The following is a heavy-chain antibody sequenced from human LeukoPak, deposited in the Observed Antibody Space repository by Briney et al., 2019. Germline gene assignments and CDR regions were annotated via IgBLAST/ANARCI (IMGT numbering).Heavy chain of an antibody. D-gene: IGHD5-24*01. CDR1: GGSISSLY. J-gene: IGHJ4*02. CDR3: ARGARAGYNLEPFDY. Sequence: SETLSLTCSVSGGSISSLYWSWIRQPPGKGLAWIGYIYYTGSTNYNPSLKSRVTISVDTSKNQFSLKLSSVTAADTAVYYCARGARAGYNLEPFDYWGQGTLVTVSS. V-gene: IGHV4-59*08. CDR2: IYYTGST.